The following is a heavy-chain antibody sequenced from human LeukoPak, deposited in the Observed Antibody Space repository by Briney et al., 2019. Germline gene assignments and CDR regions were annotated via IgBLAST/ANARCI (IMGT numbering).Heavy chain of an antibody. Sequence: GRSLRLSCAASAFTLSDHFLDWVRQAPGKGLEWVGRTRNKANSYITEYAASVKGRFTISRDDSKSSLYLQMSSLKTDDTAMYYCASVRGTFGYWGQGTLVTVSS. J-gene: IGHJ4*02. CDR3: ASVRGTFGY. CDR2: TRNKANSYIT. D-gene: IGHD1-26*01. V-gene: IGHV3-72*01. CDR1: AFTLSDHF.